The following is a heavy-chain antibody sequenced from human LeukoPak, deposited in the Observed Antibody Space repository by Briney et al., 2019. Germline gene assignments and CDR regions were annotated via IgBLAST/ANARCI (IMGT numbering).Heavy chain of an antibody. J-gene: IGHJ6*02. CDR3: ARDSYYYGMDV. Sequence: ASVKVSCKASGYTFTSYYMHWVRQAPGQGLEWMGILNPSGGSTSYAQKLQGRVTMTTDTSTSTAYMELRSLRSDDTAVYYCARDSYYYGMDVWGQGTTVTVSS. V-gene: IGHV1-46*01. CDR2: LNPSGGST. CDR1: GYTFTSYY.